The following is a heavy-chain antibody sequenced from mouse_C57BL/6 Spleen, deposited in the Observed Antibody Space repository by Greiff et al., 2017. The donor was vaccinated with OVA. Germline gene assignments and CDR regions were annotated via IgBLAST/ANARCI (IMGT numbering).Heavy chain of an antibody. Sequence: VPLQQSGPELVKPGASVKISCKASGYTFTDYYMNWVKQSHGKSLEWIGDINPNNGGTSYNQKFKGKATLTVDKSSSTAYMELRSLTSEDSAVYYCARGPRYYGSLYYFDYWGQGTTLTVSS. D-gene: IGHD1-1*01. CDR1: GYTFTDYY. V-gene: IGHV1-26*01. CDR2: INPNNGGT. J-gene: IGHJ2*01. CDR3: ARGPRYYGSLYYFDY.